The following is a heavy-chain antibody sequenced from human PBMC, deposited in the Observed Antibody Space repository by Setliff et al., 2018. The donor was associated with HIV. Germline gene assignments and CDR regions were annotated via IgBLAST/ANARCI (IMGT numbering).Heavy chain of an antibody. V-gene: IGHV4-39*01. CDR3: ARHSLGNIGDYIRIGAIDI. J-gene: IGHJ3*02. CDR1: GGSISSRNYY. D-gene: IGHD4-17*01. CDR2: IYYSGTT. Sequence: KPSETSSLTCTVSGGSISSRNYYWAWIRQPPGKGLEWIGTIYYSGTTHYNPSLNSRVIISVDTSKNQFSLRLNSVTAADTAVYYCARHSLGNIGDYIRIGAIDIWGQGTMVTVSS.